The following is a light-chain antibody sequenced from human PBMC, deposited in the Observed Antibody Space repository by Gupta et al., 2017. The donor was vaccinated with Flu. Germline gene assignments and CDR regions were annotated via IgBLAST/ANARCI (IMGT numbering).Light chain of an antibody. J-gene: IGLJ3*02. CDR2: SNN. CDR1: SSNIGSNT. Sequence: QSVLTQPPSASGTPGQRVTISCSGSSSNIGSNTVNWYQQLPGTDHNLLIVSNNQRPSGVPDRFSFSNSGTSASLAITRLQSEDEADEYCSAWAASMHGWWVFGGGTKLTVL. V-gene: IGLV1-44*01. CDR3: SAWAASMHGWWV.